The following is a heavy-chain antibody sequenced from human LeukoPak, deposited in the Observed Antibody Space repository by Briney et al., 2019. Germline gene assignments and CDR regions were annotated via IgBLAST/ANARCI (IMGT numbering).Heavy chain of an antibody. D-gene: IGHD3-16*01. CDR3: ARAGEGIEYYFDY. Sequence: SETLSLTCAVYGGSFSGYYWSWIRQPPGKGLEWIGRIYTSGSTNYNPSLKSRVTMSVDTSKNQFSLKLSSVTAADTAVYYCARAGEGIEYYFDYWGQGTLVTVSS. V-gene: IGHV4-59*10. J-gene: IGHJ4*02. CDR2: IYTSGST. CDR1: GGSFSGYY.